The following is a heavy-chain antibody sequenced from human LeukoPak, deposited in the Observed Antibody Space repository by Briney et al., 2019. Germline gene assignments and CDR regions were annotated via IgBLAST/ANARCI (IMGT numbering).Heavy chain of an antibody. CDR2: ISYDGSNK. Sequence: GGSLRLSCAASGFTFSSYSMNWVRQAPGKGLEWVAVISYDGSNKYYADSVKGRFTISRDNSKNTLYLQMNSLRAEDTAVYYCAKAEGGWLTPWGQGTLVTVSS. V-gene: IGHV3-30*18. CDR1: GFTFSSYS. D-gene: IGHD3-9*01. J-gene: IGHJ5*02. CDR3: AKAEGGWLTP.